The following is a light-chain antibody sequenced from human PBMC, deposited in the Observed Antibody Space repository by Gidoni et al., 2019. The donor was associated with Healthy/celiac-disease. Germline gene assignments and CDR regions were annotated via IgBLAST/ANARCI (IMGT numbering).Light chain of an antibody. J-gene: IGKJ1*01. V-gene: IGKV3-20*01. CDR3: QQYGSSPWT. Sequence: IVLTQSTGTLSLSPGERATISCRPSQSVSSNYLAWYQQKPGQAPRLPIYGASSMATGIPDMFSGSGSGTDFTLTISRLEPEDFAVYYWQQYGSSPWTFGQGTKVEIK. CDR2: GAS. CDR1: QSVSSNY.